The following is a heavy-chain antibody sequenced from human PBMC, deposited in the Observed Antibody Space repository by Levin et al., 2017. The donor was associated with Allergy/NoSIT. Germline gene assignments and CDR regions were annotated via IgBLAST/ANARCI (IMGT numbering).Heavy chain of an antibody. CDR2: IFDSGST. CDR1: GGSISNYY. CDR3: ARVRARDGLVVVPANMDV. D-gene: IGHD2-2*01. Sequence: SETLSLTCTVSGGSISNYYWSWIRQPPGKGLEWIGYIFDSGSTKYSPSLKSRVTISVDTSKNQFSLNLTSVTAADTAVYYCARVRARDGLVVVPANMDVWGRGTTVIVSS. J-gene: IGHJ6*03. V-gene: IGHV4-59*01.